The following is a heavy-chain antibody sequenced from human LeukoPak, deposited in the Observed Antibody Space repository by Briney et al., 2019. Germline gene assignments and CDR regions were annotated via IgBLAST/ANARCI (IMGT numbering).Heavy chain of an antibody. V-gene: IGHV3-33*01. CDR1: GFTFSSYG. CDR3: ARDRGVAAHLDY. CDR2: IWFDGTNK. D-gene: IGHD5-12*01. Sequence: GGSLRLSCAASGFTFSSYGMHWVRQAPGKGLEWVAVIWFDGTNKYYADSVRGRFTTSRDNSKNTLYLQMSSLRAEDTAVYYCARDRGVAAHLDYWGQGTLVTVSS. J-gene: IGHJ4*02.